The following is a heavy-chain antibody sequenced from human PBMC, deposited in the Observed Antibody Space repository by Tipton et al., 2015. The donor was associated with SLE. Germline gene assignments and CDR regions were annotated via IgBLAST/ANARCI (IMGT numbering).Heavy chain of an antibody. CDR2: MYFSGNT. CDR1: GGSISESTYS. V-gene: IGHV4-39*07. D-gene: IGHD2-8*01. Sequence: TLSLTCTVSGGSISESTYSWDWIRQAPGKGLEWIGSMYFSGNTYYNPFLRSRVTISADTSKNQFSLKLTSVTAADTAVYYCARGGASVLIRNCYFDYWGQGSLVTVSS. CDR3: ARGGASVLIRNCYFDY. J-gene: IGHJ4*01.